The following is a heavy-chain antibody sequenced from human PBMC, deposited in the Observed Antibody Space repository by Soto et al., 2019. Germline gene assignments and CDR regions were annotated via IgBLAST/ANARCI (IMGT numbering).Heavy chain of an antibody. CDR1: GFTFSTYS. CDR2: ITSSGTRK. CDR3: ARFSSNSVSCSQLDF. V-gene: IGHV3-21*01. J-gene: IGHJ4*02. Sequence: KTGGSLRLSCAGSGFTFSTYSINWVRQAPGKGLEWVSSITSSGTRKYYTDSVKGRFTISRDNANNSVSLQMNSLRAEDTAVYYCARFSSNSVSCSQLDFWGQGTLVTVSS. D-gene: IGHD2-2*01.